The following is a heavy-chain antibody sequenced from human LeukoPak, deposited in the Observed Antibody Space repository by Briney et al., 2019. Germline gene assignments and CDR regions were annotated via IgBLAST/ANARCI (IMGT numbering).Heavy chain of an antibody. Sequence: PGGSLRLSCAASGFIFTDYWMNWVRQAPGRGLEWLASVKGDGSATSYVDSVKGRFTISRDNSKNTLYLQMNSPRAEDTAVYYCAKGVATEYYFDYWGRGTLVTVSS. D-gene: IGHD5-12*01. J-gene: IGHJ4*02. CDR3: AKGVATEYYFDY. CDR2: VKGDGSAT. CDR1: GFIFTDYW. V-gene: IGHV3-7*03.